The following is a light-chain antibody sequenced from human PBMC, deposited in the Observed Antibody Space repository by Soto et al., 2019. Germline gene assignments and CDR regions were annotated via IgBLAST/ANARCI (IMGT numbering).Light chain of an antibody. J-gene: IGKJ3*01. CDR1: QSVSSY. Sequence: EIVLTQSPATLSLSPGERATLSCRASQSVSSYLAWYQQKPGQAPRLLIYDVSNRATGIPARFSGSGSGTDFTLTISSLDPDYFAVYYCQQRSNWPRLTFGPGTTVDIK. CDR3: QQRSNWPRLT. V-gene: IGKV3-11*01. CDR2: DVS.